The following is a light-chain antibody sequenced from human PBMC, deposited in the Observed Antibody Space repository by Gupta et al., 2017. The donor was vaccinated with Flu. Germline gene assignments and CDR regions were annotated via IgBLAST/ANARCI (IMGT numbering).Light chain of an antibody. Sequence: EIVLTQTPATVSLSPGERATLSCRASQTIDNTLAWYQQRPGQPPRLLVYDASIRASGVPVKFSGSGTGADFTLTISSLEPEDFAVYFCQHRDNGRIIFGPGTKV. CDR1: QTIDNT. J-gene: IGKJ3*01. V-gene: IGKV3-11*01. CDR3: QHRDNGRII. CDR2: DAS.